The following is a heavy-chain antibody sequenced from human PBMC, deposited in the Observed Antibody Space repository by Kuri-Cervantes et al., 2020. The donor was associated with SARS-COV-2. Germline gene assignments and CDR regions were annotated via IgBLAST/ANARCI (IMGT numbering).Heavy chain of an antibody. CDR2: ISSSSSYI. V-gene: IGHV3-21*01. D-gene: IGHD2-21*01. Sequence: GESLKISCAASGFTFSSYWMNWVRQAPGKGLEWVSYISSSSSYIYYADSLKGRFTISRDNAKNSLYLQMNSLRAEDTAVYYCARADLSDFAFDIWGQGTMVTVSS. J-gene: IGHJ3*02. CDR1: GFTFSSYW. CDR3: ARADLSDFAFDI.